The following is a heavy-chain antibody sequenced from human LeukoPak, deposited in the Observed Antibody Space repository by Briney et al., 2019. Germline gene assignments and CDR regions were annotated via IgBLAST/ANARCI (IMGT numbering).Heavy chain of an antibody. J-gene: IGHJ5*02. CDR2: IRGSGGST. V-gene: IGHV3-23*01. D-gene: IGHD3-9*01. CDR3: ATHYRILRYFDWLYN. CDR1: GFTLSSYS. Sequence: GGSLTLSCTPSGFTLSSYSINWVRQPPGNGMEWVSLIRGSGGSTYYADYAKGRFTISRKNTKNTLYQQKNSLRAEDTAVYYCATHYRILRYFDWLYNWGQGTLVTVSS.